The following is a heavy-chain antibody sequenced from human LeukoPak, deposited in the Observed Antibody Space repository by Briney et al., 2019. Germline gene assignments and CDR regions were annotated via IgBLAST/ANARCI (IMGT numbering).Heavy chain of an antibody. D-gene: IGHD5-12*01. V-gene: IGHV1-24*01. CDR1: GYTLTELS. CDR3: ATTGARYSGYAVNYFDY. Sequence: ASVKVSCKVSGYTLTELSMHWVRQAPGKGLEWMGGFDPGDGETIYAQKFQGRVTMTEDTSTDTAYMELSSLRSEDTAVYYCATTGARYSGYAVNYFDYWGQGTLVTVSS. CDR2: FDPGDGET. J-gene: IGHJ4*02.